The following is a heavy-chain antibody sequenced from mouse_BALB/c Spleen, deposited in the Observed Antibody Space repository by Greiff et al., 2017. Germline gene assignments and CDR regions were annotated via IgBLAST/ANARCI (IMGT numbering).Heavy chain of an antibody. V-gene: IGHV1-66*01. CDR3: ARERYGNYVGYAMDY. CDR1: GYSFTSYY. J-gene: IGHJ4*01. Sequence: VQLQQSGPELVKPGASVKISCKASGYSFTSYYIHWVKQRPGQGLEWIGWIFPGSGNTKYNEKFKGKATLTADTSSSTAYMQLSSLTSEDSAVYFCARERYGNYVGYAMDYWGQGTSVTVSS. CDR2: IFPGSGNT. D-gene: IGHD2-1*01.